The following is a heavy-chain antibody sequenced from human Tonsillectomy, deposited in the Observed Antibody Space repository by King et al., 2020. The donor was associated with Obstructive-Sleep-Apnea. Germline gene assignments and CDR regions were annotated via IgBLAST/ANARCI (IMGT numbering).Heavy chain of an antibody. CDR1: GYSFTSYW. D-gene: IGHD2-15*01. V-gene: IGHV5-51*01. CDR2: IYPGDSDT. CDR3: AKDIDQYQADLAFDI. Sequence: QLVQSGAEVKKPGESLKISCKGSGYSFTSYWIGWVRQMPGKGLEWMRIIYPGDSDTRYSPSFQGQVTISADKSINTAYLQWSSLKASDTAMYYCAKDIDQYQADLAFDIWGQGTMVTVSS. J-gene: IGHJ3*02.